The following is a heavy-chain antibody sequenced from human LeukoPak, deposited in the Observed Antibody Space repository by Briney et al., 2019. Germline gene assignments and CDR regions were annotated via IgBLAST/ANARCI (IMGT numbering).Heavy chain of an antibody. CDR1: GGSISSYY. J-gene: IGHJ6*02. Sequence: SETLSLTCTVSGGSISSYYWSWIRQPPGEGVVWIGYIYYSGSTNYNPSLKSRVTISVDTSKNQFSLKLSSVTAADTAVYYCVGCSGGSCYSSGMDVWGQGTTVTVSS. D-gene: IGHD2-15*01. V-gene: IGHV4-59*08. CDR2: IYYSGST. CDR3: VGCSGGSCYSSGMDV.